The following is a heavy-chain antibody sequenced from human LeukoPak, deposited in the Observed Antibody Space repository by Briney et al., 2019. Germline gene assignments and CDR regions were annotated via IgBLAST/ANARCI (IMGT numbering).Heavy chain of an antibody. Sequence: GGSLRLSCAASGFTFDEYGMSWVRQAPGKGLEWVSSINWDGGSTAYADSVQGRFTISRDNAKDSLHLQIKSLRAEDTALYYCARDSFSGSSLDYWGRGTLVTVSS. V-gene: IGHV3-20*04. CDR3: ARDSFSGSSLDY. J-gene: IGHJ4*02. CDR1: GFTFDEYG. CDR2: INWDGGST. D-gene: IGHD1-26*01.